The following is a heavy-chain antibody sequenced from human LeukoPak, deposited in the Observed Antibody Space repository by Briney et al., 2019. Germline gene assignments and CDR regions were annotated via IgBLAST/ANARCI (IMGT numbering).Heavy chain of an antibody. D-gene: IGHD3-3*01. Sequence: ASVKVSCKASGYTFTSYGISWVRQAPGQGLEWMGWISAYNSNTNYAQKLQGRVTMTTDTSTSTAYMELRSLRSDDTAVYYCAREPSITIFGVVIGSYYYYGMDGWGQGTTVTVSS. CDR3: AREPSITIFGVVIGSYYYYGMDG. V-gene: IGHV1-18*01. J-gene: IGHJ6*02. CDR2: ISAYNSNT. CDR1: GYTFTSYG.